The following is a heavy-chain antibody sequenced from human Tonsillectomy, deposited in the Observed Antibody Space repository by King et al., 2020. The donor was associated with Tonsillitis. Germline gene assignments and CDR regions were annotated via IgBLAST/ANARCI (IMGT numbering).Heavy chain of an antibody. V-gene: IGHV3-23*04. J-gene: IGHJ6*03. CDR3: AKCGVGFWSAIRGGDYFYFYMDV. Sequence: VQLVESGGGLVLPGGSLRLSCAASKFTFSSYAMSCVRQAPGKGLEWVSSISGSGGITYYADSVKGRFTISRDNSKNTLYLQINSLRAEDTAVYYCAKCGVGFWSAIRGGDYFYFYMDVWGKGTAVTVSS. CDR2: ISGSGGIT. D-gene: IGHD3-3*01. CDR1: KFTFSSYA.